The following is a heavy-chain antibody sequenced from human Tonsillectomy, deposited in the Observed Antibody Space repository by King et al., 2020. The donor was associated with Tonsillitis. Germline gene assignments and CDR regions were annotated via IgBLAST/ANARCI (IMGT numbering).Heavy chain of an antibody. Sequence: QLVQSGAEVRKPGASVKVSCKASGYTFSNYYIHWVRQAPGQGLEWVGIINPNGGSTSYPQKFRGRVTMTRDTSTSTVYMELSSLRSEDTAVYYCARDAQYGDNGLTHHYYGMDVWGQGTTVTVSS. CDR2: INPNGGST. CDR3: ARDAQYGDNGLTHHYYGMDV. CDR1: GYTFSNYY. D-gene: IGHD4-17*01. V-gene: IGHV1-46*01. J-gene: IGHJ6*02.